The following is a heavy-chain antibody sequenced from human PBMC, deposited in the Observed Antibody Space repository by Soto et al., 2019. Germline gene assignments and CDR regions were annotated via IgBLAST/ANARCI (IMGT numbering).Heavy chain of an antibody. CDR1: GFTFDDYA. Sequence: PGGSLRLSCAASGFTFDDYAMHWVRQAPGKGLEWVSGISWNSGSIGYADSVKGRFTISRDNAKNSLYLQMNSLRAEDTALYYCAKDTLADYDFRSGSSGMDVWGQGTTVTVSS. CDR3: AKDTLADYDFRSGSSGMDV. CDR2: ISWNSGSI. J-gene: IGHJ6*02. V-gene: IGHV3-9*01. D-gene: IGHD3-3*01.